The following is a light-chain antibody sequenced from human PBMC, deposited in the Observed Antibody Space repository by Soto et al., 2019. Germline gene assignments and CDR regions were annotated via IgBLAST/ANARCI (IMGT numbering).Light chain of an antibody. CDR1: QSVSSY. Sequence: EIVMTQSPATLSVSPGERATLSCRASQSVSSYLVWYQQKPGQAPRLLIYGASTRATGIPARFSGSGSGTEFTLTINSLQSEDFAVYYCQQYNNWVTFGGGTKVEI. J-gene: IGKJ4*01. CDR3: QQYNNWVT. V-gene: IGKV3-15*01. CDR2: GAS.